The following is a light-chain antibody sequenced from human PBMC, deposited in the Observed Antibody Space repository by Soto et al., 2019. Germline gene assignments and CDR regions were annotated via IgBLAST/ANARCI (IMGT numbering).Light chain of an antibody. CDR2: GAS. V-gene: IGKV3-20*01. CDR1: QSVSSSY. Sequence: EIVLTQSPGTLSLSPGERATLSCRASQSVSSSYLAWYQQKPGQAPRLLIYGASSRATGIPDRFSGSGSGTGFSLTISKLEQEDFAVSYWERYGGPYTFGQGTKREIK. J-gene: IGKJ2*01. CDR3: ERYGGPYT.